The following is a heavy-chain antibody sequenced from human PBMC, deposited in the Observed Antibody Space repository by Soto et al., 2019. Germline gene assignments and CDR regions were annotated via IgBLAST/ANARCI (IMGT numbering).Heavy chain of an antibody. CDR1: GFTFSGYY. Sequence: QVLLVESGGGLVKPGGSLRLSCAASGFTFSGYYMSWIRQAPGKGLEWVSYIDNTGKTISYADSVKGRFTISRDNAKNSLFLQMNSLTVEDTAVYYCARDPSSASLLMWYFDLWGRGSLVTVSS. V-gene: IGHV3-11*01. CDR2: IDNTGKTI. CDR3: ARDPSSASLLMWYFDL. D-gene: IGHD6-25*01. J-gene: IGHJ2*01.